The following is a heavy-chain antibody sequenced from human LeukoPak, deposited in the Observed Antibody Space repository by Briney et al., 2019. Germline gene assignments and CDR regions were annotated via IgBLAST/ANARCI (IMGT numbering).Heavy chain of an antibody. CDR3: AASSGYWSLGY. CDR2: INYIGST. D-gene: IGHD3-22*01. CDR1: GGSFSSGAYS. J-gene: IGHJ4*02. Sequence: PSETLSLTCAVSGGSFSSGAYSWSWIRQPPGKGLEWIGYINYIGSTHYSPSLKSRVTISVDTSKNQFSLKLNSVTAADTAVYYCAASSGYWSLGYWGQGTLVTVSS. V-gene: IGHV4-30-4*07.